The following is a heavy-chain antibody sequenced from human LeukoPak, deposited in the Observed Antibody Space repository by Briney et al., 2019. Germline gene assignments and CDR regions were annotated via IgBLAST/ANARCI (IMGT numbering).Heavy chain of an antibody. CDR3: ARAGAYSSFPWFDP. CDR1: GFTFSDYY. CDR2: ISSSGSTI. Sequence: GGSLRLSCAASGFTFSDYYMSWIRQAPGKGLEWVSYISSSGSTIYYADSVNGRFTISRDNAKNSLYLQMNSLRAEDTAVYYCARAGAYSSFPWFDPWGQGTLVTVSS. D-gene: IGHD6-6*01. J-gene: IGHJ5*02. V-gene: IGHV3-11*04.